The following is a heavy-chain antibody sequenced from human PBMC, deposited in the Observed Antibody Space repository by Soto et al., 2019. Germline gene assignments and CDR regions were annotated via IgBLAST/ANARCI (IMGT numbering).Heavy chain of an antibody. V-gene: IGHV3-23*01. Sequence: SCKASGDTFNDYYIHWVRQAPGKGLEWVSVISDRDGSTYFADSVKGRFTISRDDSKSTLYLQMNGLRGDDTAIYYCAKAISDYYAPSDYWGQGTQVTVSS. D-gene: IGHD3-22*01. CDR3: AKAISDYYAPSDY. J-gene: IGHJ4*02. CDR2: ISDRDGST. CDR1: GDTFNDYY.